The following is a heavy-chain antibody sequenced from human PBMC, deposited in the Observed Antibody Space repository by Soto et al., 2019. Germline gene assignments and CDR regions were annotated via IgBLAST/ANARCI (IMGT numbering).Heavy chain of an antibody. CDR3: AREGVGVYGYTHYGLDV. CDR1: GFTLSGYS. J-gene: IGHJ6*02. V-gene: IGHV3-21*01. Sequence: PGGSLRLSCAASGFTLSGYSMNWVRQAPGKGLEWVSSMNSNSGYIYYADSVKGLFTISRDNAKNSLYLQMNGLRPEDTAVYYCAREGVGVYGYTHYGLDVWGQGTTVTVYS. D-gene: IGHD3-16*01. CDR2: MNSNSGYI.